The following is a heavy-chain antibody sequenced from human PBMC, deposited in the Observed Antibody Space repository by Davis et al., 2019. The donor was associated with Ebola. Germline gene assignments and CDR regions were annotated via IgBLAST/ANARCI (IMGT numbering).Heavy chain of an antibody. V-gene: IGHV3-30*18. CDR3: AKDGFVFSDLWSGYYPY. CDR2: ISYDGSNE. Sequence: PGGSLRLSCAASGFSFSTYAMHWVRQAPGKGLAWVAVISYDGSNEYYADSVKGRFTISRDNSKNTLFLQMNSLRTEDTAVYFCAKDGFVFSDLWSGYYPYWGQGTLVIVSS. J-gene: IGHJ4*02. CDR1: GFSFSTYA. D-gene: IGHD3-3*01.